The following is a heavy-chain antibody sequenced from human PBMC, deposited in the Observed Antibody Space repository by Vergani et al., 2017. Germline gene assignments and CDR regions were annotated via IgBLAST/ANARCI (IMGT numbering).Heavy chain of an antibody. CDR3: GGLAVFDY. D-gene: IGHD3-16*01. CDR1: GFTFSSYG. CDR2: IRYDGSNK. J-gene: IGHJ4*02. Sequence: QVQLVESGGGVVQPGGSLRLSCAASGFTFSSYGMHWVRQAPGKGLEWVAFIRYDGSNKYYGDSVKGRFTISRDNSKNTLYLQMNSLRAEDTAVYYCGGLAVFDYWGQGTLVTVSS. V-gene: IGHV3-30*02.